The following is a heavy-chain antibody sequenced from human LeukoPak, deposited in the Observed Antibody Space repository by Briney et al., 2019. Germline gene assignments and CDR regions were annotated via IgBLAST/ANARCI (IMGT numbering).Heavy chain of an antibody. V-gene: IGHV3-30*04. J-gene: IGHJ4*02. CDR1: GFTFSSYA. CDR3: ARDRSSGWYVKYYFDY. D-gene: IGHD6-19*01. Sequence: GGSLRLSCAASGFTFSSYAMHWVRQAPGKGLEWVAVMSYDGSNKYYADSVKGRFTISRDNSKNTLYLQMNSLRAEDTAVYYCARDRSSGWYVKYYFDYWGQGTLVTVSS. CDR2: MSYDGSNK.